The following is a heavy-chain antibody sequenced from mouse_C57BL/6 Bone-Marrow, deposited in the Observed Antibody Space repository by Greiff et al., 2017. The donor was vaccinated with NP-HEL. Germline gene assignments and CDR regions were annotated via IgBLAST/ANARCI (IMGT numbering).Heavy chain of an antibody. Sequence: QVQLKESGPGLVQPSQSLSITCTVSGFSLTSYGVHWVRQSPGKGLEWLGVIWSGGSTDYNAAFLSRLGISKDNSKSQVFFKMNSLQADDTAIYYCARRDYSWGYWYFDVWGTGTTVTVSS. CDR2: IWSGGST. CDR1: GFSLTSYG. CDR3: ARRDYSWGYWYFDV. D-gene: IGHD2-12*01. J-gene: IGHJ1*03. V-gene: IGHV2-2*01.